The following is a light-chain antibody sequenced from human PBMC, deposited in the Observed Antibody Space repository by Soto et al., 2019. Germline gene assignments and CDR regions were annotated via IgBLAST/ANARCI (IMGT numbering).Light chain of an antibody. CDR2: GAS. CDR1: QSVSNNY. V-gene: IGKV3-20*01. Sequence: DIVLTQSPAPLSLSPGESATLSCTASQSVSNNYLAWYQQKPGQAPRILIYGASNRATGIPDRFSGSGSGTDFTITISRLEPEDFAVYYCQQYGSSGTFGQGTKVDIK. J-gene: IGKJ1*01. CDR3: QQYGSSGT.